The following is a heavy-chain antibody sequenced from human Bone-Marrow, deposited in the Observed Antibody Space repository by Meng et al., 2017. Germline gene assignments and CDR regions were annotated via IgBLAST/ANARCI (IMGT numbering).Heavy chain of an antibody. CDR3: VRSRAWVRTGFDP. D-gene: IGHD1/OR15-1a*01. J-gene: IGHJ5*02. CDR2: IGHSGFT. CDR1: GDSISSSDSY. V-gene: IGHV4-39*01. Sequence: QLQLQESGPGLVKPPATLSLTCSVSGDSISSSDSYWGWIRQSPGKGLEWIGSIGHSGFTYYTPSLESRVTVSVDTSRSQFSLELTSVTAADTAVYYCVRSRAWVRTGFDPWGQGTLVTVSS.